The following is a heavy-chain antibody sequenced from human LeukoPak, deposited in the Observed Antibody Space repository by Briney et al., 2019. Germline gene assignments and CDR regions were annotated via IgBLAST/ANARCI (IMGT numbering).Heavy chain of an antibody. CDR2: IIPIFGTA. D-gene: IGHD6-13*01. Sequence: GASVKVSCKASGGTFSSYAISWVRQAPGQGLEWMGGIIPIFGTANYAQKFQGRVTITADESTSTAYMELSSLRSEDTAVYYCARDLGYSSSWFVIGWFDPWGQGTLVTVSS. V-gene: IGHV1-69*13. J-gene: IGHJ5*02. CDR3: ARDLGYSSSWFVIGWFDP. CDR1: GGTFSSYA.